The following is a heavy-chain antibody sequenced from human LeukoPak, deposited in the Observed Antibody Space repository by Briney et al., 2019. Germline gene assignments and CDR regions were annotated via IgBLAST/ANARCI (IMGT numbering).Heavy chain of an antibody. CDR1: GYTFTSQD. CDR2: MNLNSHYT. J-gene: IGHJ2*01. V-gene: IGHV1-8*01. D-gene: IGHD2-15*01. CDR3: ARAQAVTSWYFDL. Sequence: ASVTVSCTASGYTFTSQDINWVRQAPGQGNEWVGWMNLNSHYTAGEPKFQARLTMTRDTSHDTAYMGLSGLRSEDTAMYYCARAQAVTSWYFDLWGQGTLVIVSS.